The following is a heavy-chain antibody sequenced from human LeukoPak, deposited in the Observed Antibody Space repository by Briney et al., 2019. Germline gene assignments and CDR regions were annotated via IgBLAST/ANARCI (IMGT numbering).Heavy chain of an antibody. CDR3: ARDYQGVTVGFDP. CDR1: GGTFSSYA. CDR2: IIPIFGTA. Sequence: SVYASCTASGGTFSSYATSGGREAPGQGLEWMVGIIPIFGTANYAQKFQGRVTMTADKSTSTAYMELSSLRSEDTAVYYCARDYQGVTVGFDPWGQGTLVTVSS. J-gene: IGHJ5*02. V-gene: IGHV1-69*06. D-gene: IGHD3-10*01.